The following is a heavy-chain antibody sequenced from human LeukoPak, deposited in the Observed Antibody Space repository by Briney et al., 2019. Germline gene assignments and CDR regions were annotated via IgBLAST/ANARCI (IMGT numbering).Heavy chain of an antibody. Sequence: ASVKVSCKASGYTFTGYYMHWVRQAPGQGLEWIGWINPNSGGTNYAQKFQGRVTMTRDTSISTAYMELSRLRSDDTAVYYCARSGLWFGESHNWFDPWGQGTLVTVSS. V-gene: IGHV1-2*02. CDR1: GYTFTGYY. CDR3: ARSGLWFGESHNWFDP. D-gene: IGHD3-10*01. CDR2: INPNSGGT. J-gene: IGHJ5*02.